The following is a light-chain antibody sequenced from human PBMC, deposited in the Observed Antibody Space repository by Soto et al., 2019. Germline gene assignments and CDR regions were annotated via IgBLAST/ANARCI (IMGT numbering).Light chain of an antibody. Sequence: DIQMTQSPSSLSASVGDRVTITCRASQSISSYLNWYQQKPGKAPKLLIYAASSLRSGVPSRFSGSGSGTDFTLTISSLQPEDFATYYCQQRYSTPVTFGPGTKVDIK. V-gene: IGKV1-39*01. J-gene: IGKJ3*01. CDR1: QSISSY. CDR2: AAS. CDR3: QQRYSTPVT.